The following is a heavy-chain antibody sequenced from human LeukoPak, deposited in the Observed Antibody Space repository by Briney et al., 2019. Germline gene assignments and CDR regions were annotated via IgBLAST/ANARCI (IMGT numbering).Heavy chain of an antibody. CDR1: GGSLSGYY. Sequence: SETLPLTCAVYGGSLSGYYWSWILQPPGKGLEWIGEINHSGSTNYNPSLRSRVTISVDTSKNQFSLKLSSVTAADTAVYYCAREPNWNGRAFDIWGQGTMVTVSS. J-gene: IGHJ3*02. CDR2: INHSGST. D-gene: IGHD1-1*01. V-gene: IGHV4-34*01. CDR3: AREPNWNGRAFDI.